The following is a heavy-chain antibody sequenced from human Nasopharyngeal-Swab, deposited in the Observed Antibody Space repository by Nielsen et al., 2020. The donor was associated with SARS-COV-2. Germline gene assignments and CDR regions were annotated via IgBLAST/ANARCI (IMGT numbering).Heavy chain of an antibody. CDR2: IKQGGGEK. CDR3: VRDVIATVTTPPDY. J-gene: IGHJ4*02. Sequence: GESLKISCAASGFTFSSYWMSWVRQARGKGLEWVANIKQGGGEKNYVDSVKGRFTISRDNAKNSLYLQMNTLRAEDTAVYYCVRDVIATVTTPPDYWGQGTLVTVSS. V-gene: IGHV3-7*01. D-gene: IGHD4-17*01. CDR1: GFTFSSYW.